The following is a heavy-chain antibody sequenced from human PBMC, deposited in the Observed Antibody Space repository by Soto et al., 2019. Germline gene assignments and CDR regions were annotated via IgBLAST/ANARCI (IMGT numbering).Heavy chain of an antibody. V-gene: IGHV4-39*01. D-gene: IGHD6-13*01. CDR2: IYYSGST. CDR3: ATYSSSWFFDY. CDR1: GGSISSSSYY. J-gene: IGHJ4*02. Sequence: QLQLQESGPGLVKPSETLSLTCTVSGGSISSSSYYWGWLRQPPGKGLEWSGSIYYSGSTYYNPSLNRRVTISVDTSKNQFSLKLSSVTAADTAVYYCATYSSSWFFDYWGQGTLVTVSS.